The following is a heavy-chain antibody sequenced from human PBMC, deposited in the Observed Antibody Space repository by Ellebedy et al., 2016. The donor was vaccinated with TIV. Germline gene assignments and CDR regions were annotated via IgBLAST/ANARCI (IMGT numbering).Heavy chain of an antibody. Sequence: PGGSLRLSCAASGLTFSSHAMSSVRQATGKGLEWVSSITESGGNTYYADSVKCRFTISRDNSKDTLFLQLNSLRAEDTAIYFCARDPVGVGHAVDVWGQGTMVTVSS. D-gene: IGHD4-23*01. J-gene: IGHJ3*01. CDR1: GLTFSSHA. V-gene: IGHV3-23*01. CDR2: ITESGGNT. CDR3: ARDPVGVGHAVDV.